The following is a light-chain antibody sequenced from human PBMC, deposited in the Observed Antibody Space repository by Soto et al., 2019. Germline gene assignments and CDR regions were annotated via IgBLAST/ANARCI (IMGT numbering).Light chain of an antibody. Sequence: QAVVTQPPSASGTPGQRVTISCSGSSSNIGSNYVYWYQQFPGSAPKLLIYRNDQRPSGVPDRFSGSKYGTSASLAISGPRSEDEADYYCAAWDDSLSAVVFGGGTKVTVL. CDR1: SSNIGSNY. CDR2: RND. J-gene: IGLJ2*01. CDR3: AAWDDSLSAVV. V-gene: IGLV1-47*01.